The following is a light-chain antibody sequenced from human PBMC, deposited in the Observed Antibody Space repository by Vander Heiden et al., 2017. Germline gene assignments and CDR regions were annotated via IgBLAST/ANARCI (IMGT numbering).Light chain of an antibody. V-gene: IGLV1-40*01. J-gene: IGLJ3*02. CDR3: QSYDISLSGSTWV. CDR2: GIN. CDR1: SSNIGADYD. Sequence: QSVLTQPPLVSGAPGQRVTISCTGSSSNIGADYDVHWYQQLPGTAPKLLIYGINNRPSGVPDRFSGSKSGTSASLAITGLLAEDEADYYCQSYDISLSGSTWVFGGGTKLTVL.